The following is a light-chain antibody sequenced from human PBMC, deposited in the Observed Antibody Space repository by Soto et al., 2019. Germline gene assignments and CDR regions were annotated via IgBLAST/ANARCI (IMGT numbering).Light chain of an antibody. CDR1: SSNIGAGFD. Sequence: QSVLTQPPSVSGAPGQRVTISCTGSSSNIGAGFDVHWYQQLPGTAPKLLIYGNNNRPSGVPDRFSGSKSGTSASLAITGHQAQDEADYYCQSYDSSLSAPVVFGGGTQLTVL. CDR3: QSYDSSLSAPVV. CDR2: GNN. V-gene: IGLV1-40*01. J-gene: IGLJ2*01.